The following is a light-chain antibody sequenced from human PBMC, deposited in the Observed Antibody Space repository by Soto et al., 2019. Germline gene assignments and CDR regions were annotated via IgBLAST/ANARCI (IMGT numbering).Light chain of an antibody. CDR3: QQYNSYSWT. V-gene: IGKV1-5*01. J-gene: IGKJ1*01. CDR2: DAS. CDR1: RSISSW. Sequence: DIQMTQSPSTLSASVGDRVTITCRASRSISSWLAWYQQKPVKAPKLLIYDASSLESGVPSRFSGSGSGTEFTFTISSLQADDFATYYCQQYNSYSWTFGQGTKVEIK.